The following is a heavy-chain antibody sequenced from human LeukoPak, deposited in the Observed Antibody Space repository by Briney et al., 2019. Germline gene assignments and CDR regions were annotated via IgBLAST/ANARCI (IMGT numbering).Heavy chain of an antibody. CDR2: IYSGGST. Sequence: GGSLILSCAASGFTVSSNYMSWVRQAPGKGLEWVSVIYSGGSTYYADSMKGRFTISRDNSKNTLYLQMNSLRAEDTAVYYCARAGDYGLYFDYWGQGTLVTVSS. D-gene: IGHD3-10*01. V-gene: IGHV3-66*01. J-gene: IGHJ4*02. CDR3: ARAGDYGLYFDY. CDR1: GFTVSSNY.